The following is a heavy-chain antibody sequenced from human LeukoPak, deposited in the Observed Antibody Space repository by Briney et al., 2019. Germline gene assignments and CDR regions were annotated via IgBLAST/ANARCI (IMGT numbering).Heavy chain of an antibody. V-gene: IGHV4-39*01. J-gene: IGHJ3*02. CDR2: IYYSGST. CDR3: ARGPPVGARVAFNI. CDR1: GGSISSSSYY. Sequence: SETLSLTCTVSGGSISSSSYYWGWIRQPPGKGLEWIGSIYYSGSTSYNPSLKSRVTISVDTSKNQFSLKLSSVTAADTAVYYCARGPPVGARVAFNIWGQGTMVTVSS. D-gene: IGHD1-26*01.